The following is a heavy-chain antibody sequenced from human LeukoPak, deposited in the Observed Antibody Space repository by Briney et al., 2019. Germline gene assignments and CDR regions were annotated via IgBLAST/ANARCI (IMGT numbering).Heavy chain of an antibody. V-gene: IGHV3-53*05. CDR1: GLTVSSNC. J-gene: IGHJ4*02. CDR3: ARDLIAVAGSGY. CDR2: IYSGGNT. Sequence: GGSLRLSCAASGLTVSSNCMSWVRQAPGKGLEWVSFIYSGGNTYYADSVKGRFTISRDNSKNTLYLQMNSLRAEDTAVYYCARDLIAVAGSGYWGQGTLVTVSS. D-gene: IGHD6-19*01.